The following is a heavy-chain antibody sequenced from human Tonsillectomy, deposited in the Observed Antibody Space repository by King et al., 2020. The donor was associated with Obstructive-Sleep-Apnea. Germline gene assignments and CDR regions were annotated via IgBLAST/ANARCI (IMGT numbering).Heavy chain of an antibody. D-gene: IGHD2-8*01. CDR2: IKSSGAIT. CDR1: GFTFTNYA. J-gene: IGHJ3*01. V-gene: IGHV3-23*04. Sequence: VQLVESGGGLVRPGGSLRLSCLTSGFTFTNYAMIWVRQAPERGFEWVSAIKSSGAITYYADSVRGRFTISRDNSRNTVYLQMNSLGADDTAMYFCGRDPNGDYVGAFDFWGRGTMVTVSS. CDR3: GRDPNGDYVGAFDF.